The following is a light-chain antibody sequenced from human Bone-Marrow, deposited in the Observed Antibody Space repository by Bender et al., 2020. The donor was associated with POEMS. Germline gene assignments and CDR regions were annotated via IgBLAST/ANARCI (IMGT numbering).Light chain of an antibody. J-gene: IGLJ2*01. CDR2: DVR. CDR1: SSDVGSYNY. CDR3: SSYTTSDTLV. Sequence: SALTQPASVSGSPGQSITISCTGTSSDVGSYNYVSWYQQHPGEAPKLMIYDVRTRPSGVSTRFSGSKSGNTASLSISGLQAEDEADYYCSSYTTSDTLVFGGGTRLTVL. V-gene: IGLV2-14*03.